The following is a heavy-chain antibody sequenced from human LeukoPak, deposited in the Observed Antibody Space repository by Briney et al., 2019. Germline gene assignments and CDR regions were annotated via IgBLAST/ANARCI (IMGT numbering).Heavy chain of an antibody. Sequence: PGGSLRLSCAASGFTFSSYEMNWVRQAPGKGLEWVSGINWNGGSTGYADSVKGRFTISRDNAKNSLYLQMNSLRAEDTALYYCARGGGYSSGWFPFFYFDYWGQGTLVTVSS. D-gene: IGHD6-19*01. CDR3: ARGGGYSSGWFPFFYFDY. CDR2: INWNGGST. J-gene: IGHJ4*02. CDR1: GFTFSSYE. V-gene: IGHV3-20*04.